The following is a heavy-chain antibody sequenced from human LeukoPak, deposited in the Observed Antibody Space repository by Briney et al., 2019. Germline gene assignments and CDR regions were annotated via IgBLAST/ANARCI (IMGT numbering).Heavy chain of an antibody. CDR2: ISYDGSNK. V-gene: IGHV3-30-3*01. D-gene: IGHD3-3*01. J-gene: IGHJ4*02. CDR3: ARPYDFWSGYSWGSFVPDY. CDR1: GFTFSTYA. Sequence: GRSLRLSCAASGFTFSTYAMHWVRQAPGEGLEWVAVISYDGSNKYYADSVKGRFTISRDNSKNTLYLQMNSLRAEDTAVYYCARPYDFWSGYSWGSFVPDYWGQGTLVTVSS.